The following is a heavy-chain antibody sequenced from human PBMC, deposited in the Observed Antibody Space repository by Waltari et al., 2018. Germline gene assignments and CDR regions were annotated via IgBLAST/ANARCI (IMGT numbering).Heavy chain of an antibody. V-gene: IGHV3-21*01. Sequence: EVQLVVSGGGLVKPGGSLRLSFGASGFGFSSYSLIWVRQAPGKGLEWVSSISSSTTYIHYADSVKGRFTISRDNAKNSLYLQMNSLRVEDTAVYYCVSGGWGFYFDYWGQGTVVTVSS. D-gene: IGHD7-27*01. CDR3: VSGGWGFYFDY. CDR1: GFGFSSYS. J-gene: IGHJ4*02. CDR2: ISSSTTYI.